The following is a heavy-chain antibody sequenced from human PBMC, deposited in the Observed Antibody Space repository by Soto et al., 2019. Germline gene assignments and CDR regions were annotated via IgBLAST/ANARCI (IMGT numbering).Heavy chain of an antibody. CDR2: VYYRGRS. CDR1: GGSVSDSNYY. CDR3: VSQRTSVLTQAYFDY. D-gene: IGHD2-8*01. J-gene: IGHJ4*02. V-gene: IGHV4-39*01. Sequence: SETLSLTCTVSGGSVSDSNYYWGWIRQSPGKGLEWIGSVYYRGRSYSKSSVKSRVTISVDTSKNQFSLNLNSVTASDTAVYFCVSQRTSVLTQAYFDYWGPGALVTVSS.